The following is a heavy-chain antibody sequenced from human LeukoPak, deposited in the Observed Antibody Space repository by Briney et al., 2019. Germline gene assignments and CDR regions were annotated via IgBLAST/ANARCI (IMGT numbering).Heavy chain of an antibody. J-gene: IGHJ4*02. D-gene: IGHD1-14*01. CDR1: GCSVINND. CDR2: LYSDGNT. V-gene: IGHV3-53*01. Sequence: PGGSLRLSCAASGCSVINNDMTWVRQAPGKGLEWVSVLYSDGNTKYADSVQGRFTISRDNSKNTLYLEMNRLSTHESAVYYCARGVEPLAANTLAYWGQGTLVTVSS. CDR3: ARGVEPLAANTLAY.